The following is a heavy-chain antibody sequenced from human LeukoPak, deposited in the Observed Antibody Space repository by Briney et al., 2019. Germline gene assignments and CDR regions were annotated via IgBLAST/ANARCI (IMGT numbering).Heavy chain of an antibody. CDR2: VYYSGST. D-gene: IGHD3-10*01. V-gene: IGHV4-59*01. CDR1: VYSINTYY. Sequence: SETLSLTCTISVYSINTYYWSWIRQPPGKGLEWIGYVYYSGSTKYNPSLQSRVTISLDTSKKQFAPKLDSVTAADTAVYYCARSEGVYYGSGSSGSYYPHWFDPWGQGILVTVSS. J-gene: IGHJ5*02. CDR3: ARSEGVYYGSGSSGSYYPHWFDP.